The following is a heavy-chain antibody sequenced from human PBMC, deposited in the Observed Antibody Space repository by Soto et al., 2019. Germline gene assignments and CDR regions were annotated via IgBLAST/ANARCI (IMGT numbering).Heavy chain of an antibody. CDR2: ISSSSSTI. J-gene: IGHJ4*02. V-gene: IGHV3-48*01. CDR1: GFTFSSYS. CDR3: ARDDYYDSSGYYYGY. D-gene: IGHD3-22*01. Sequence: VQLVESGGGLVQPGGSLRLSCAASGFTFSSYSINWVRQAPGKGLEWVSYISSSSSTISYADSVKGRFTISRDNAKNTLYLQMNSLIGEDTAVYYCARDDYYDSSGYYYGYWGQGTLVTVSS.